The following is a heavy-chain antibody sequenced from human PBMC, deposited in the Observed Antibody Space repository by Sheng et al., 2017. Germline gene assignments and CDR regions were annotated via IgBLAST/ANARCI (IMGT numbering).Heavy chain of an antibody. V-gene: IGHV3-30*02. CDR3: VKDSGNYYFDY. CDR1: GFTFSSYG. J-gene: IGHJ4*02. D-gene: IGHD1-26*01. Sequence: QVQLVESGGGVVQPGGSLRLSCAASGFTFSSYGMHWVRQAPGKGLKWVAFIRSDASNKDYADSVKGRFTISRDNSKNTLHLQMNSLRAEDTAVYYCVKDSGNYYFDYWGQGTLVTVSS. CDR2: IRSDASNK.